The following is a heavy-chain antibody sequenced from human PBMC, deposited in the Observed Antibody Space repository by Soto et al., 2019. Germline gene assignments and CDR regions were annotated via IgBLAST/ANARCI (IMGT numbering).Heavy chain of an antibody. CDR1: GFTFGDYA. CDR3: TRGRPVAGLEELYYYGMDV. Sequence: GGSLRLSCTASGFTFGDYAMSWFRQAPGKGLEWVGFIRSKAYGGTTEYAASVKGRFTISRDDSKSIAYLQMNSLKTEDTAVYYCTRGRPVAGLEELYYYGMDVWGQGTTVTVSS. V-gene: IGHV3-49*03. CDR2: IRSKAYGGTT. D-gene: IGHD6-19*01. J-gene: IGHJ6*02.